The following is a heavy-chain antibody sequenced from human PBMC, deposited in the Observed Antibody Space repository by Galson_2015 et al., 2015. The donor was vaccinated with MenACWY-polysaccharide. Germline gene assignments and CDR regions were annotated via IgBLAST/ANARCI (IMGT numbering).Heavy chain of an antibody. D-gene: IGHD2-8*01. V-gene: IGHV1-2*02. Sequence: SVKVSCKASGYTFTGYYMHWVRQAPGQGLEWMGWINPNSGGTNYAQKFQGRVTMTRDTSISTAYMELSRLRSDDTAVYYCARDGEAPWGMGHYYYYGMDVWGQGTTVTVSS. J-gene: IGHJ6*02. CDR3: ARDGEAPWGMGHYYYYGMDV. CDR2: INPNSGGT. CDR1: GYTFTGYY.